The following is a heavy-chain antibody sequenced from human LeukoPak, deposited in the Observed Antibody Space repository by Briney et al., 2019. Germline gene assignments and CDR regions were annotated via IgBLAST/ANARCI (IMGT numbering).Heavy chain of an antibody. CDR3: ARHGGFVFSYYYMDV. CDR2: VYYSGST. Sequence: SETLTLTCTVSGGSISSTSYYWGWIRQPPGKGLEWIGSVYYSGSTYYNPSLKSRVTISVDTSKNHFSLKLSSVTAADTAVYYCARHGGFVFSYYYMDVWGKGTTVTVSS. CDR1: GGSISSTSYY. V-gene: IGHV4-39*01. J-gene: IGHJ6*03. D-gene: IGHD2-15*01.